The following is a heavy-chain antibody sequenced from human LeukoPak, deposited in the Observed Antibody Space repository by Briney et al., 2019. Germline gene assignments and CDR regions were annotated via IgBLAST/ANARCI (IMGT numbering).Heavy chain of an antibody. CDR1: GGSISSYY. D-gene: IGHD5-12*01. CDR3: ARRYSGYGNAFDI. J-gene: IGHJ3*02. CDR2: IYSSGST. Sequence: SETLPLTCTVSGGSISSYYWSWIRQPPGKGLEWIGYIYSSGSTNYSPSLKSRVTISVDTSKNQFSLKLYSVTAADTAVYYCARRYSGYGNAFDIWGQGTMVTVSS. V-gene: IGHV4-59*08.